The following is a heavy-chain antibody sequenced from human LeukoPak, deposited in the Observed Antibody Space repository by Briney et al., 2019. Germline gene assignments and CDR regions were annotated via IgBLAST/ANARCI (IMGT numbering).Heavy chain of an antibody. CDR1: GYTFTSYD. V-gene: IGHV1-8*01. CDR3: ARDGGSGSYRFDY. CDR2: MNPHSGNT. Sequence: ASVKVSCKASGYTFTSYDINWVRQATGQGLEWMGWMNPHSGNTGYAQKLQGRVTMTTDTSTSTAYMELRSLRSDDTAVYYCARDGGSGSYRFDYWGQGTLVTVSS. J-gene: IGHJ4*02. D-gene: IGHD1-26*01.